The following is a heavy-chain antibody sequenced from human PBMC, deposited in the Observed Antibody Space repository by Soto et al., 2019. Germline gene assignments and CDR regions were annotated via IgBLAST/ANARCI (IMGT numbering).Heavy chain of an antibody. CDR1: GFTFSSYA. V-gene: IGHV3-30-3*01. CDR3: ARSPHTIFGVADAIDD. J-gene: IGHJ4*02. D-gene: IGHD3-3*01. CDR2: ISYDGSNK. Sequence: PGGSLRLSCAASGFTFSSYAMHWVRQAPGKGLEWVAVISYDGSNKYYADSVKGRFTISRDNSKNTLYLQMNSLRAEDTAVYYCARSPHTIFGVADAIDDWAQGSLVTVSS.